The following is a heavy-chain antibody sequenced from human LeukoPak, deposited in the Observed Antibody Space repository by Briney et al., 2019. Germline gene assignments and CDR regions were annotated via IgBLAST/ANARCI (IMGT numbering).Heavy chain of an antibody. V-gene: IGHV4-59*01. D-gene: IGHD3-22*01. CDR1: GGSIGSYY. Sequence: SETLSLTCTVSGGSIGSYYWSWIRQPPGKGLEWIGYIYYSGSTNYNPSLKSRVTISVDTSKNQFSLKLSSVTAADTAVYYCAREEDSSGYYYWGQGTLVTVSS. CDR2: IYYSGST. CDR3: AREEDSSGYYY. J-gene: IGHJ4*02.